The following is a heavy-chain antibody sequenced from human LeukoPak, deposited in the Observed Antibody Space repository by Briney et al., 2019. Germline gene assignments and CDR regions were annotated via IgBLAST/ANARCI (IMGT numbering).Heavy chain of an antibody. Sequence: PGGSLRLSCAASGFTFSSYSMNWVRQAPGKGLEWVPSISSSSSYIYYADSVKGRLTISRDNAKNSLYLQMNSLRAEDTAVYYCARDESSTSFDYWGQGTLVTVSS. V-gene: IGHV3-21*01. D-gene: IGHD3-10*01. CDR1: GFTFSSYS. CDR3: ARDESSTSFDY. CDR2: ISSSSSYI. J-gene: IGHJ4*02.